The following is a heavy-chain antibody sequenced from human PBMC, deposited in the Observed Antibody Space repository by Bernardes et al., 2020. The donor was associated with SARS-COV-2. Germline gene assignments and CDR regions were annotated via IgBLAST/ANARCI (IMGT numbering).Heavy chain of an antibody. CDR1: GFTFSNYY. J-gene: IGHJ6*02. V-gene: IGHV3-11*06. Sequence: GSLSPSCAASGFTFSNYYMTWIRPAPGKGLEWVSYFSSLSTYTNYADSVRGRFTISRDNAKNTLYLQMNSLRAEDTAVYYCARGMVTIFGVVPVNGMDVWGQGTTVTVSS. D-gene: IGHD3-3*01. CDR3: ARGMVTIFGVVPVNGMDV. CDR2: FSSLSTYT.